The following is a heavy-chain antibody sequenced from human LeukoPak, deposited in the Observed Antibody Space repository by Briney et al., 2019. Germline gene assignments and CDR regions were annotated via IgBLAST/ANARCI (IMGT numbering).Heavy chain of an antibody. D-gene: IGHD1-1*01. CDR1: GFTFRDYH. Sequence: PGGSLRLSCAASGFTFRDYHMTWIRQAPGKGLEWISYIKKRSAATYYADSVTGRFVISRDDARNSLYLHLTNLRAEDTATYFCARIWSARDWFDPWGQGT. CDR3: ARIWSARDWFDP. J-gene: IGHJ5*02. V-gene: IGHV3-11*01. CDR2: IKKRSAAT.